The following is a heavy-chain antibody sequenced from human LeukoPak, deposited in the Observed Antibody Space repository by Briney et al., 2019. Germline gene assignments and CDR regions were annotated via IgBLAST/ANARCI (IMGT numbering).Heavy chain of an antibody. CDR2: ISYDGSNK. CDR1: GFTFSSYA. V-gene: IGHV3-30-3*01. Sequence: GRSLRLSCAASGFTFSSYAMHWVRQAPGKGLEWVAVISYDGSNKYYADSVKGRFTISRDNSKNTLYLQMNSLRPEDSAVYACAKDLRRGGTIGDKGANYYYYGMDVWGQGTTVTVSS. D-gene: IGHD3-3*01. CDR3: AKDLRRGGTIGDKGANYYYYGMDV. J-gene: IGHJ6*01.